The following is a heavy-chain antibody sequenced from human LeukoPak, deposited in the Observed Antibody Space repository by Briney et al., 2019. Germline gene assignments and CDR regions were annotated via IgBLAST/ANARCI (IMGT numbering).Heavy chain of an antibody. D-gene: IGHD2/OR15-2a*01. CDR3: AILSWDGRGSFY. CDR1: GFTFSTYS. Sequence: GGSLRLSCAASGFTFSTYSMSWVRQAPGKGLEWVSAIRSGGENTYYADSVRGRFTISRDNSRGTLSLQMNILRAEDTAVYFCAILSWDGRGSFYWGQGTLVIVSS. V-gene: IGHV3-23*01. CDR2: IRSGGENT. J-gene: IGHJ4*02.